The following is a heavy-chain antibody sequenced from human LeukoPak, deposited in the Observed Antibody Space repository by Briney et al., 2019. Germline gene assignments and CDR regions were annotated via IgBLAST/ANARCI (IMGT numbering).Heavy chain of an antibody. CDR1: GFSLSNYA. Sequence: GGSLRLSCAASGFSLSNYAMNWVRQAPGKGLEWVSVISSSSRNYIFYADSVKGRFTISRDNSKNTLYLQMSSLRGEDTAVYYCTFGRTSKPTGSPEFDYWGQGTLVTVSS. D-gene: IGHD2-8*02. J-gene: IGHJ4*02. V-gene: IGHV3-21*01. CDR2: ISSSSRNYI. CDR3: TFGRTSKPTGSPEFDY.